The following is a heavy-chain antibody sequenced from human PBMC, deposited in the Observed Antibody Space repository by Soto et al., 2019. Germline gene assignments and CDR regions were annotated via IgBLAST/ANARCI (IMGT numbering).Heavy chain of an antibody. J-gene: IGHJ4*02. Sequence: LRLSCAASGFTFSSYAMSWVRQAPGKGLEWVSAISGSGGSTYYADSVKGRFTISRDNSKNTLYLQMNSLRAEDTAVYYCAKVLIFYDSSGYFFDYWGQGSLVTVSS. CDR1: GFTFSSYA. D-gene: IGHD3-22*01. V-gene: IGHV3-23*01. CDR2: ISGSGGST. CDR3: AKVLIFYDSSGYFFDY.